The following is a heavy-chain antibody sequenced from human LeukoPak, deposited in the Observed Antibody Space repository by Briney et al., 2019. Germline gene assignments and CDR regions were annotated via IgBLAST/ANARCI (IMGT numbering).Heavy chain of an antibody. J-gene: IGHJ6*02. V-gene: IGHV4-30-2*01. CDR2: IYHGGST. CDR1: GCSISSGGYS. Sequence: SETLSLTCAVSGCSISSGGYSWSWIRQPPGKGLEWIGYIYHGGSTYDNPSLKSRVTISVDRSKNQFSLKLSSVTAADTAVYYCARDKDFYGMDVWGQGTTVTVSS. CDR3: ARDKDFYGMDV. D-gene: IGHD2-15*01.